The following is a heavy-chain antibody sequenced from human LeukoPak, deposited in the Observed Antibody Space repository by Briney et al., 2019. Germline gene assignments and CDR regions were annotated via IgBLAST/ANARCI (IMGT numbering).Heavy chain of an antibody. V-gene: IGHV4-4*02. CDR2: IYHSGST. J-gene: IGHJ4*02. CDR3: ARIGNYYFDY. CDR1: GGSISSGNW. Sequence: SETLSLTCAVSGGSISSGNWWCWGRHRPPKGLEWIGEIYHSGSTNYHPSLKSRVTITLHKSKNQFSLTLTSVTAADTAVYYCARIGNYYFDYWGQGTRVTVSS. D-gene: IGHD1-1*01.